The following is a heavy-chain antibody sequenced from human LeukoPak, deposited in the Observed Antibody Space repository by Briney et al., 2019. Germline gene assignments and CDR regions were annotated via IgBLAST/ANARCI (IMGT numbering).Heavy chain of an antibody. CDR1: GSTFSSYG. V-gene: IGHV3-30*18. D-gene: IGHD2-15*01. CDR2: ISYDGSNK. J-gene: IGHJ4*02. Sequence: GGSLRLSCAASGSTFSSYGMHWVRQAPGKGLERVAVISYDGSNKYYADSVKGRFTISRDNSKNTLYLQMNSLRAEDTAVYYCAKSSRMVAAEYYFDYWGQGTLVTVSS. CDR3: AKSSRMVAAEYYFDY.